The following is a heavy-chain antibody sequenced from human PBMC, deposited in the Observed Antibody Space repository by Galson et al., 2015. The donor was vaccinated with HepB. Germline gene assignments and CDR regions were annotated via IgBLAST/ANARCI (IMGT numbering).Heavy chain of an antibody. D-gene: IGHD3-22*01. CDR3: TTGLLLRYYFDY. V-gene: IGHV3-15*01. J-gene: IGHJ4*02. CDR2: IKSKTDGGTT. Sequence: LRLSCAASGFTFSNAWMSWVRQAPGKGLEWVGRIKSKTDGGTTDYAAPVKGRLTISRDDSKNTLYLQMNSLKTEDTAVYYCTTGLLLRYYFDYWGQGTLVTVSS. CDR1: GFTFSNAW.